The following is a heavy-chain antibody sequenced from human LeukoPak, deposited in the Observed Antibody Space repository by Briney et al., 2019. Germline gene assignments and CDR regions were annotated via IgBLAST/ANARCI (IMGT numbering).Heavy chain of an antibody. V-gene: IGHV3-21*01. CDR2: INSYSSYI. CDR3: ARGPTMKMDV. CDR1: KFTFSSYS. Sequence: GGSLRLSCAASKFTFSSYSMNWVRQAPGKGLEWVSSINSYSSYIYYADSVKGRFTISRANAKNSLYLQMNSLRAEDTAVYYCARGPTMKMDVWGKGTTVTVSS. D-gene: IGHD3-22*01. J-gene: IGHJ6*04.